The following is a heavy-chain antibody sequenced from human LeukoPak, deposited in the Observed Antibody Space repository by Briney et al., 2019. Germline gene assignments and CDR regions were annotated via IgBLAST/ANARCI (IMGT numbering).Heavy chain of an antibody. CDR1: GFIFRTHW. V-gene: IGHV3-7*01. J-gene: IGHJ4*02. CDR2: INQGGGDT. D-gene: IGHD6-6*01. CDR3: ARLIGDRTIYDY. Sequence: GGSLRLSCAGSGFIFRTHWMSWVRQAPGKGLEWVASINQGGGDTYYVESVKGRFTIPRDNAMNSFFLQMNSLRAEDTAVYYCARLIGDRTIYDYWGQGTLVTVSS.